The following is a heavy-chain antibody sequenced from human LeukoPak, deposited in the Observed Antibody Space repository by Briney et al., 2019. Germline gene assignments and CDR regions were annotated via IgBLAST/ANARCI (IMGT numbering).Heavy chain of an antibody. Sequence: AASVKVSCKASGYTFTGYYMHWVRQAPGQGLEWVGWINPNSGGTNYAQKFQGRVTMTRDTSISTAYMELSRLRSDDTAVYYCARTLRFLEWLLINYWGQGTLVTVSS. CDR3: ARTLRFLEWLLINY. J-gene: IGHJ4*02. CDR2: INPNSGGT. D-gene: IGHD3-3*01. V-gene: IGHV1-2*02. CDR1: GYTFTGYY.